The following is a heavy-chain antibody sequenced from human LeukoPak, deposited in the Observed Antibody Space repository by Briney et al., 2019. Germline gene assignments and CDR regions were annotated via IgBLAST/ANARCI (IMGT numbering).Heavy chain of an antibody. D-gene: IGHD1-1*01. Sequence: GGSLSLSCAASGFTFSSYSMNCVRQPPGKGLEWVSSISISSSYIYYADSVKGRFTISRDNAKYSLYLPMSTLRAEDTAAEYCARLEGHYMDVWGKGTTVTVCS. V-gene: IGHV3-21*01. J-gene: IGHJ6*03. CDR1: GFTFSSYS. CDR3: ARLEGHYMDV. CDR2: ISISSSYI.